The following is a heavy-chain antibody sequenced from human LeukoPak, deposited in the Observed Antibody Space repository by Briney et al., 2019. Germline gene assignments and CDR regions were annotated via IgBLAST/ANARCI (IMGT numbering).Heavy chain of an antibody. J-gene: IGHJ4*02. D-gene: IGHD3-9*01. CDR1: GFTFSSNW. V-gene: IGHV3-7*03. CDR3: ARGVYDILTGYYFDY. Sequence: GGSLRLSCAASGFTFSSNWMSWVRQVPGKGLEWVANIKLDVSERYYVDSVKGRFTISRDNAKNSLYLQMNSLRAEDTAVYYCARGVYDILTGYYFDYWGQGTLVTVSS. CDR2: IKLDVSER.